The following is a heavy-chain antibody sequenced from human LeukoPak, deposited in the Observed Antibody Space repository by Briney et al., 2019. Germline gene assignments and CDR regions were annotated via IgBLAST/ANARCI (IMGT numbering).Heavy chain of an antibody. D-gene: IGHD5-18*01. J-gene: IGHJ3*02. V-gene: IGHV1-2*02. Sequence: GASVKVSCKASGYTFTGYYMHWVRQAPGQGLEWMGWINPNSGGTNYAQKFQGRVTMTRDTSISTAYMELSRLRSDDTAVYYCARRGYSYGYWAYAFDIWGQGTMVTVSS. CDR1: GYTFTGYY. CDR3: ARRGYSYGYWAYAFDI. CDR2: INPNSGGT.